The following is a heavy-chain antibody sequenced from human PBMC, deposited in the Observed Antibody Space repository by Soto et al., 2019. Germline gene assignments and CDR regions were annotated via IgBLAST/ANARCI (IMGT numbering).Heavy chain of an antibody. Sequence: QVQLVQSGAEVKKTGSSVQVSCKASGGSFSREASNWVRQAPGQGPEWMGGILPFFGTADYAQKFQGRVTITADVSTTKAYMEMSSFTFEDTALYYCARGLEFGGNSDDFDVWGQGTMVTVSS. CDR3: ARGLEFGGNSDDFDV. V-gene: IGHV1-69*12. J-gene: IGHJ3*01. CDR1: GGSFSREA. D-gene: IGHD2-15*01. CDR2: ILPFFGTA.